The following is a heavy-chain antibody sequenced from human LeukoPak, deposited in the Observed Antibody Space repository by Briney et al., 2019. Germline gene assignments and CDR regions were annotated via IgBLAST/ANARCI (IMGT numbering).Heavy chain of an antibody. CDR2: ISASGGST. CDR1: GFTFSSFA. J-gene: IGHJ3*02. Sequence: GGSLRLSCAASGFTFSSFATSWVRQAPGKGLEWVSGISASGGSTYYADSVKGRFTISRDNSKNTLYLQMNSLRAEDTAVYYCAKGFYDSSASGVFDIWGQGTMVTVSS. CDR3: AKGFYDSSASGVFDI. V-gene: IGHV3-23*01. D-gene: IGHD3-22*01.